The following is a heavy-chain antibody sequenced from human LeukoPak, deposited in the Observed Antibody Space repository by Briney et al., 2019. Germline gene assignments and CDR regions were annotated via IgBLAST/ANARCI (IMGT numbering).Heavy chain of an antibody. CDR3: ARRGTSSSWAHFDY. Sequence: GGSLRLSCAASGFTFSDDPMNWVRQAPGKGLEWVAHIRSSSLTISYADSVRGRFTISRDNAKNSLYLQMNSLGAEDTAVYYCARRGTSSSWAHFDYWGQGTLVTVSS. CDR2: IRSSSLTI. D-gene: IGHD6-13*01. V-gene: IGHV3-48*01. J-gene: IGHJ4*02. CDR1: GFTFSDDP.